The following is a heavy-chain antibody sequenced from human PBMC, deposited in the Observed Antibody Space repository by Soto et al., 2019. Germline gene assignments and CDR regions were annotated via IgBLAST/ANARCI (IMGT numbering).Heavy chain of an antibody. D-gene: IGHD2-21*02. CDR2: INPKDGAT. CDR1: GYSFSDYY. J-gene: IGHJ5*02. CDR3: ARGRKVVATPARDDWFDP. Sequence: QVQLVQSGAEVRRPGASVRVSCKASGYSFSDYYINWVRQAPGQGLEWMGWINPKDGATKSAQKFQDWVTMTSDTSPTTAYLDLRSDDTAVYYCARGRKVVATPARDDWFDPWGQGTLVTVSS. V-gene: IGHV1-2*04.